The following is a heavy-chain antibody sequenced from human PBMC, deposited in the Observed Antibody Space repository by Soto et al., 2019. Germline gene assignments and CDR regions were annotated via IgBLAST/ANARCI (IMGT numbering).Heavy chain of an antibody. CDR1: GFSFTSYS. D-gene: IGHD2-21*01. V-gene: IGHV1-3*01. CDR3: ARLIDNRYFDY. Sequence: QGQLVQSGAEVKKPGASVKVSCGTSGFSFTSYSFHWVRQAPAQGLQWMGWINAGRGKTKYSQQFQGRVTFTWDTSAHTVYMELSRLTSGDTSVFYCARLIDNRYFDYWGQGTLVTVSA. CDR2: INAGRGKT. J-gene: IGHJ4*02.